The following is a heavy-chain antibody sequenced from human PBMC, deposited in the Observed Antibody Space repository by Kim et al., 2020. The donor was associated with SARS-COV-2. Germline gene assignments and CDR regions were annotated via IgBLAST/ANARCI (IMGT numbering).Heavy chain of an antibody. Sequence: GGSLRLSCAASGFTFSSYWMHWVRQAPGKGLVWVSRINSDGSSTSYADSVKGRFTISRDNAKNTLYLQMNSLRAEDTAVYYCAREYCSGGSCYSGDYWGQGTLVTVSS. CDR3: AREYCSGGSCYSGDY. CDR2: INSDGSST. CDR1: GFTFSSYW. J-gene: IGHJ4*02. V-gene: IGHV3-74*01. D-gene: IGHD2-15*01.